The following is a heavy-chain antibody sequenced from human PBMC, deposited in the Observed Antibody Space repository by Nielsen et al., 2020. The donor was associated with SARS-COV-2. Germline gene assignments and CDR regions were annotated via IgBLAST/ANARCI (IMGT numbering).Heavy chain of an antibody. Sequence: VRQPPGKGLEWVANIKQDGSEKYYVDSVKGRFTISRDNAKNSLYLQMNSLRAEDTAVYYCARRGYCTNGVCYAAYYYYGMDVWGQGTTVTVSS. V-gene: IGHV3-7*01. D-gene: IGHD2-8*01. CDR3: ARRGYCTNGVCYAAYYYYGMDV. CDR2: IKQDGSEK. J-gene: IGHJ6*02.